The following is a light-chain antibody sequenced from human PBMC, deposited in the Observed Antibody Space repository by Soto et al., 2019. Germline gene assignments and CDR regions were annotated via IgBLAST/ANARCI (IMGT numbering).Light chain of an antibody. Sequence: DIQLTQSPAFLSASVGDKVTITCRASQDISNYLAWYQQKPGKAPNLLVYSAATLQSGVPSRFSGSGSGTEFTLTISSLQPEDFATYFCQQIDSYPVTFGGGTKVEIK. V-gene: IGKV1-9*01. CDR1: QDISNY. CDR3: QQIDSYPVT. J-gene: IGKJ4*01. CDR2: SAA.